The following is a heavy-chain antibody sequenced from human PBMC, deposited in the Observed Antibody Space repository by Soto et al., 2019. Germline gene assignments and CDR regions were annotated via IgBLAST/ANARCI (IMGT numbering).Heavy chain of an antibody. Sequence: PSETLSLTCTVFGGSFKSGSYFWSWIRQPPGKGLEWVGCVFHTGRTSYNPSLKSRVTISADMSKNQFSLVLTSVTAADTAVYYCARDYDYFDHWGQGSLVTVSS. CDR2: VFHTGRT. J-gene: IGHJ4*02. D-gene: IGHD3-16*01. CDR1: GGSFKSGSYF. V-gene: IGHV4-61*01. CDR3: ARDYDYFDH.